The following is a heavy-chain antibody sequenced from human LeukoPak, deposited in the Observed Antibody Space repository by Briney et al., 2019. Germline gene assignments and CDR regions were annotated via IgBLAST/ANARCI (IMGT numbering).Heavy chain of an antibody. CDR1: GGSISSSNW. J-gene: IGHJ5*02. CDR2: IYHSGST. D-gene: IGHD5-18*01. Sequence: SGTLSLTCAVSGGSISSSNWWSWVRQPPGKGLEWSGEIYHSGSTNYNPSLKSRVTISVDKSKNQFSLKLSSVTATDTAVYYCARIYVDTAMVRWFDPWGQGTLVTVSS. CDR3: ARIYVDTAMVRWFDP. V-gene: IGHV4-4*02.